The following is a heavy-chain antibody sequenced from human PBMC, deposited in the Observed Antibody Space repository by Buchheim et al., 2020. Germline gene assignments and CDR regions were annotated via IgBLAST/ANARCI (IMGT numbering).Heavy chain of an antibody. CDR3: TRDSTSGSYDY. J-gene: IGHJ4*02. Sequence: EVQLVESGGGLVQPGGSLRLSCAASGFTFSNYWMGWVRQAPGKGLVWVSRINSDGSGTIYADSVKGRFTISRDNAKNTLFLQMNSLRAEDTAIYYCTRDSTSGSYDYWGQGTL. CDR1: GFTFSNYW. CDR2: INSDGSGT. V-gene: IGHV3-74*01. D-gene: IGHD3-10*01.